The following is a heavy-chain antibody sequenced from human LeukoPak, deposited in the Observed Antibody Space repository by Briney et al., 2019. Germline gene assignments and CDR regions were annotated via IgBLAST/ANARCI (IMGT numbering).Heavy chain of an antibody. CDR3: ARQEAAAGQNWFDP. V-gene: IGHV4-39*01. D-gene: IGHD6-13*01. CDR1: GGSISSSSYY. Sequence: SETLSLTCTVSGGSISSSSYYWGWIRQPPGKGLEWIGSIYYSGSTYYNPPLKSRVTISVDTSKNQFSLKLSSVTAADTAVYYCARQEAAAGQNWFDPWGQGTLVTVSS. CDR2: IYYSGST. J-gene: IGHJ5*02.